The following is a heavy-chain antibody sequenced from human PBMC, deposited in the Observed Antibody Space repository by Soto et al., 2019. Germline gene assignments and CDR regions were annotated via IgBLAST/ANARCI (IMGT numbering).Heavy chain of an antibody. CDR3: ASGPYYYDSSGYPLDY. V-gene: IGHV1-69*13. D-gene: IGHD3-22*01. J-gene: IGHJ4*02. Sequence: SVKVSCKASGGTFSSYAISWVRQAPGQGLEWMGGIIPIFGTANYAQKFQGRVTITADESTSTAYMELSSLRSEDTAVYYCASGPYYYDSSGYPLDYWGQGTLVTVSS. CDR1: GGTFSSYA. CDR2: IIPIFGTA.